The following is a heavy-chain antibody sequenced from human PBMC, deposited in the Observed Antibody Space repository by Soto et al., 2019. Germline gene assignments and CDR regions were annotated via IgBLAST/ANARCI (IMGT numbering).Heavy chain of an antibody. D-gene: IGHD2-2*03. Sequence: PGESLKISCKTSGYSFISYWVAWVRQKPGKGLEWMGTFYPGDSTSTYSPSFQGQVTISVDKSISTAYLRLSSLKASDTAMYYCARIIGYCRNNDCSWTFDIWGQGTTVTVSS. CDR3: ARIIGYCRNNDCSWTFDI. J-gene: IGHJ3*02. CDR1: GYSFISYW. V-gene: IGHV5-51*01. CDR2: FYPGDSTS.